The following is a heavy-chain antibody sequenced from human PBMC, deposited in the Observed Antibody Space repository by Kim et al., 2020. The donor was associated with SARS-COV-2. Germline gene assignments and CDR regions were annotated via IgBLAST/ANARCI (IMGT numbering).Heavy chain of an antibody. CDR2: TGHTP. V-gene: IGHV3-23*01. Sequence: TGHTPYYADSMKGRFTIFIDTSMNTLYLQVNSLRAEDSAVYFCAQLTAPWGQGTLVTVSS. J-gene: IGHJ1*01. CDR3: AQLTAP. D-gene: IGHD2-21*02.